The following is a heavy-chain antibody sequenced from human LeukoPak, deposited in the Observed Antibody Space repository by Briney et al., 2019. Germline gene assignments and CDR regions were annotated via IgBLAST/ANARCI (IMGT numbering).Heavy chain of an antibody. CDR1: GGSISSSRSY. J-gene: IGHJ4*02. CDR3: SRAIWFGELFLDY. Sequence: SETLSLTCSVSGGSISSSRSYWGWIRQPPGKGLEWVGSIYYNGDTYYNPSFKSRVSMSVDTSKNQISLILTSVTAADTAVYYCSRAIWFGELFLDYWGQGTLVTVSS. D-gene: IGHD3-10*01. V-gene: IGHV4-39*07. CDR2: IYYNGDT.